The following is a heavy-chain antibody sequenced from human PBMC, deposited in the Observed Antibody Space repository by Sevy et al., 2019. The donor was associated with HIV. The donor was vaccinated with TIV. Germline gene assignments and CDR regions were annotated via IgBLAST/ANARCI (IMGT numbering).Heavy chain of an antibody. D-gene: IGHD4-17*01. V-gene: IGHV4-39*01. J-gene: IGHJ5*02. CDR1: GGSISSSSYY. CDR2: IYYSWSS. CDR3: AGFEYGDYTNLFDP. Sequence: SETLSLTCTVSGGSISSSSYYWGWIRQPPGKGLEWIGNIYYSWSSYYNPSLNSRVTISVVTSKNQFSLKLTSVTAADTAVYYCAGFEYGDYTNLFDPWGQGTLVTVSS.